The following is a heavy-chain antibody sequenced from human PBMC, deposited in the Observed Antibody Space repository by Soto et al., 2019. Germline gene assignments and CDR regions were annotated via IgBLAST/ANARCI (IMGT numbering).Heavy chain of an antibody. V-gene: IGHV4-34*01. Sequence: QVQLQQWGAGLLKPSETLSLTCAVYGGSFSGYYWSWIRQPPGKGLEWIGEINHSGSTNYNPSLKSXXTXSXXTSKNQFSLKLSSVTAADTAVYYCAREIAAAGRSEWGQGTLVTVSS. J-gene: IGHJ4*02. D-gene: IGHD6-13*01. CDR1: GGSFSGYY. CDR2: INHSGST. CDR3: AREIAAAGRSE.